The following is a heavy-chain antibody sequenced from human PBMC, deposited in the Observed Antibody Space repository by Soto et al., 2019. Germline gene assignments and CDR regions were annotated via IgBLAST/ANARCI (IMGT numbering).Heavy chain of an antibody. J-gene: IGHJ6*02. CDR1: GFSFSDFG. Sequence: QVQLVESGGGVAQPGRSLRLSCAPSGFSFSDFGMHWVRQAPGKGLEWVAAISHDGSNEYYGDSVKGRFSISRDHSNNRLYLQMNNLKVEGSAIDFCAKETRSRAVTATRVNGMDVWGQGTTVTVSS. CDR3: AKETRSRAVTATRVNGMDV. CDR2: ISHDGSNE. D-gene: IGHD2-21*02. V-gene: IGHV3-30*18.